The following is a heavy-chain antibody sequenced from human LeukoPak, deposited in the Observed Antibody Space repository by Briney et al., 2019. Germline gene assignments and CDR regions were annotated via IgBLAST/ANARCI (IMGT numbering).Heavy chain of an antibody. Sequence: GGSLRLSCAASGFTFSSYSMNWVRQAPGKGLEWVSSISHTSRPNMYCADSVKGRFTISRDNAKNLLFLQINSLRAADTGMYYCARDHYYGSGSSSDDAFDIWGRGTVVTVSS. J-gene: IGHJ3*02. CDR3: ARDHYYGSGSSSDDAFDI. CDR1: GFTFSSYS. CDR2: ISHTSRPNM. D-gene: IGHD3-10*01. V-gene: IGHV3-21*04.